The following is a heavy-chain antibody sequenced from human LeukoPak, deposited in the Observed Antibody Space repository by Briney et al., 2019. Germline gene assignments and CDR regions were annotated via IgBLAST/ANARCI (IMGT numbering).Heavy chain of an antibody. Sequence: SETLSLTCTVSGGSISSYYWSWIRQPPGKGLEWIGSIYFSGTTYYNPSLKSRVTISVDTSKNQFSLKLSSVTAADTAVYYCAKDTDYSTDHDAFDIWGQGTMVTVSS. D-gene: IGHD4-11*01. V-gene: IGHV4-59*12. CDR2: IYFSGTT. CDR1: GGSISSYY. J-gene: IGHJ3*02. CDR3: AKDTDYSTDHDAFDI.